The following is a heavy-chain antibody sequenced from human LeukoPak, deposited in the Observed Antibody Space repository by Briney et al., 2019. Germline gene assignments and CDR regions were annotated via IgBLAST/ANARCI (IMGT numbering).Heavy chain of an antibody. V-gene: IGHV4-39*07. Sequence: SETLSLTCTVSGGSISSSSYYWGWIRQPPGKGLEWIGSIYYSGSTYYNPSLKSRVTISVDTSKNQFSLKLSSVTAADTAVYYCARDLVSSIAARRGFDYWGQGTLVTVSS. J-gene: IGHJ4*02. CDR1: GGSISSSSYY. CDR2: IYYSGST. CDR3: ARDLVSSIAARRGFDY. D-gene: IGHD6-6*01.